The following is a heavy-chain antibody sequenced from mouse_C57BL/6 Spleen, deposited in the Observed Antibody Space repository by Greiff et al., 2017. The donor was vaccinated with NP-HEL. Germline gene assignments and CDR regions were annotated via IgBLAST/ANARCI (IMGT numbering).Heavy chain of an antibody. J-gene: IGHJ4*01. V-gene: IGHV14-1*01. CDR2: IDPEDGAT. CDR3: TSGGDYAMDY. Sequence: VQLQQSGAELVRPGASVKLSCTASGFTIKDYYMHWVKQRPEQGLEWIGGIDPEDGATEYAPKFQGKATMTADTSSNTAYLQLSSLTSEDTAVYYCTSGGDYAMDYGGQGTSVTVSS. CDR1: GFTIKDYY.